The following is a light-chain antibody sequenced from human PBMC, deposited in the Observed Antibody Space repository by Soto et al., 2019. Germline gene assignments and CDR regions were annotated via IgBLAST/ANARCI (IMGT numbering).Light chain of an antibody. J-gene: IGKJ2*01. CDR1: QSISSW. Sequence: DTQMTQSPSTLSASVGDRVTITCRASQSISSWLAWYQQKPGKAPKLLIYKASSLESGVPSRFSGSGSGTEFTLTISSLQPDDFATYYCQQYKSYPYTFGQGTKLEIK. CDR3: QQYKSYPYT. V-gene: IGKV1-5*03. CDR2: KAS.